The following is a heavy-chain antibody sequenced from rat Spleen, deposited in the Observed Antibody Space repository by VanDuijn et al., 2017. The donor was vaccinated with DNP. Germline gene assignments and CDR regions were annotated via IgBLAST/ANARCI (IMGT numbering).Heavy chain of an antibody. Sequence: EVQLVESGGGLVQPGRSMKLSCAVSGFTFNNHYMAWVRQPPTKGLEWVASISYDGGNTYYRDSVKGRFTISRDNAKSSLYLHMDSLRSEDTATYYCTTLNSGTYDSWGQGVMVTVSS. CDR2: ISYDGGNT. V-gene: IGHV5-20*01. CDR3: TTLNSGTYDS. J-gene: IGHJ2*01. D-gene: IGHD1-3*01. CDR1: GFTFNNHY.